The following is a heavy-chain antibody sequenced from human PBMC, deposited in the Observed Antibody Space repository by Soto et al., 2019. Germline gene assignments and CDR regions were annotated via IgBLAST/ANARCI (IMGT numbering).Heavy chain of an antibody. CDR1: GYTFTSYD. V-gene: IGHV1-8*01. D-gene: IGHD3-9*01. CDR2: MNPNSGNT. J-gene: IGHJ4*02. Sequence: ASVKVSCKASGYTFTSYDSNWVRQATGQGLEWMGWMNPNSGNTGYAQKFQGRVTMTRNTSISTAYMELSSLRSEDTAVYYCARGLEVNYDILTGLSRLPDYWGQGTLVTVSS. CDR3: ARGLEVNYDILTGLSRLPDY.